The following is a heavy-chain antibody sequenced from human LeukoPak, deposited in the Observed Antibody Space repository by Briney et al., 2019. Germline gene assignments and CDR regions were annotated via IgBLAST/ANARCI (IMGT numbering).Heavy chain of an antibody. J-gene: IGHJ3*02. CDR2: IYTSGST. V-gene: IGHV4-4*07. D-gene: IGHD5-24*01. CDR3: ATAMATYSGTFDI. Sequence: PETLSLTCTVSGASISSYYWSWIRQPAGKGLEWIGRIYTSGSTTYHPSLKSRVPISVDKSKTQFSLKLSSVTAADTAMYYCATAMATYSGTFDIWGQGTMVTVSS. CDR1: GASISSYY.